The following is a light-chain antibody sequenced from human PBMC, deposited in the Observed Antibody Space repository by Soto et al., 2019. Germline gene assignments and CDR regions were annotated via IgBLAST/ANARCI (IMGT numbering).Light chain of an antibody. CDR3: QQYGSSLT. J-gene: IGKJ4*01. CDR2: GTS. V-gene: IGKV3-20*01. Sequence: EIVLTQSPVTLSLSPGERATLSCRASQSVSSYLAWYQQKPGQAPRLLIYGTSSRATGIPDRFSGSGSGTDFTLTTSRLEPEDFAVYYCQQYGSSLTFGGGTKVDIK. CDR1: QSVSSY.